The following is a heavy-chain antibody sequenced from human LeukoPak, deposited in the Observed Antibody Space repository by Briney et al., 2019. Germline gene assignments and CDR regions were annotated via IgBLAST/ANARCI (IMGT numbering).Heavy chain of an antibody. Sequence: GGSLRLSCAASGFTFSTHAMSWGRPAPGKGVEWGSTIIGSGGSTYYADSVKGRFTISRDNSKKTLYLQMNSLRAEDTAVYYCAKDRGKEVRGVDYFDYWGQGTLVTVSS. CDR1: GFTFSTHA. CDR2: IIGSGGST. J-gene: IGHJ4*02. D-gene: IGHD3-10*01. V-gene: IGHV3-23*01. CDR3: AKDRGKEVRGVDYFDY.